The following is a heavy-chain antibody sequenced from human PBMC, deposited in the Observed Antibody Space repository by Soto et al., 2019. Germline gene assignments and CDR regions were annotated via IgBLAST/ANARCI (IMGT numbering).Heavy chain of an antibody. CDR1: GYTFTSYA. Sequence: ASVKVSCKASGYTFTSYAMHWVRRAPGQRLEWMGWINAGNGNTKYSQKFQGRVTITRDTSASTAYMELSSLRSEDTAVYYCARDLYAASADYYYYGMDVWGQGTTVTVSS. V-gene: IGHV1-3*01. D-gene: IGHD4-17*01. CDR3: ARDLYAASADYYYYGMDV. CDR2: INAGNGNT. J-gene: IGHJ6*02.